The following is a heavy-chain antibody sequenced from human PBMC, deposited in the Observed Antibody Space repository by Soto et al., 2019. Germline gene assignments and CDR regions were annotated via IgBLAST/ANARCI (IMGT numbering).Heavy chain of an antibody. D-gene: IGHD5-18*01. CDR1: GGSISSYY. CDR3: ARDNSRRVDTARRDPYYYGMDV. Sequence: PEETLSLTCTVSGGSISSYYWSWIRQPPGKGLEWIGYIYYSGSTNYNPSLKSRVTISVDTSKNQFSLKLSSVTAADTAVYYCARDNSRRVDTARRDPYYYGMDVWGQGTTVTVSS. J-gene: IGHJ6*02. CDR2: IYYSGST. V-gene: IGHV4-59*01.